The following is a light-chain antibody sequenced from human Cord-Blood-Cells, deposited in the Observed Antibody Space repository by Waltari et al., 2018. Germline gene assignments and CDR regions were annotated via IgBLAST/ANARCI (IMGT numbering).Light chain of an antibody. J-gene: IGKJ2*01. CDR1: QRLQHRDGKTY. CDR2: EVS. CDR3: MPSLPVLGQ. V-gene: IGKV2-29*02. Sequence: DLVSTHTPLPLSCTSGQPASIPFKSSQRLQHRDGKTYLYWYLQKQGPSPQHLIYEVSRRCSGVPDRISGREAGTDVNQKSSRVEAENVGVYGGMPSLPVLGQLGQGT.